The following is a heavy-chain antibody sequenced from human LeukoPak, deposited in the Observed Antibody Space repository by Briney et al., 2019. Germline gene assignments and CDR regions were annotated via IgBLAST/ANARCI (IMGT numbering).Heavy chain of an antibody. D-gene: IGHD6-13*01. CDR3: AKDGSSGIAATADAFDI. CDR1: GFTFNTYA. V-gene: IGHV3-23*01. Sequence: PGGSLRLSCAASGFTFNTYAMSWVRQAREKGLEWVSAISGGGATSYYADSVEGRFTISRDNSKNTLYLQMNSLRAEDTAIYYCAKDGSSGIAATADAFDIWGQGTMVTVSS. CDR2: ISGGGATS. J-gene: IGHJ3*02.